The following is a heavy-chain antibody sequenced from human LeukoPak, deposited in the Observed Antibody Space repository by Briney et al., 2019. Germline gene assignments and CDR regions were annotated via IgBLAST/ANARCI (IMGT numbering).Heavy chain of an antibody. CDR1: GGSISSSNW. J-gene: IGHJ5*02. V-gene: IGHV4-4*02. Sequence: SGTLSLTCAVSGGSISSSNWWSWVRQPPGKGLEWIGEIYHSGSTNYNPSLKSRVTISVDTSKNQFSLKLSSVTAADTAVYYCASRPRAHWFDPWGQGTLVTVSS. CDR2: IYHSGST. CDR3: ASRPRAHWFDP.